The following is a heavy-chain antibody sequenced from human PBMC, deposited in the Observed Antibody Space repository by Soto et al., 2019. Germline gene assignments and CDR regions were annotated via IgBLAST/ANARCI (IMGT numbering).Heavy chain of an antibody. V-gene: IGHV3-30*18. Sequence: PGGSLRLSCAASGFTFSSYGMHWVRQAPGKGLEWVSVITCDGGNKYYADSVKGRFTISRDNSKNTLYLQMNSLRAEDTAVYYCAKGLAGRGYYYYYMDVWGKGTTVTVSS. J-gene: IGHJ6*03. CDR2: ITCDGGNK. CDR1: GFTFSSYG. D-gene: IGHD6-19*01. CDR3: AKGLAGRGYYYYYMDV.